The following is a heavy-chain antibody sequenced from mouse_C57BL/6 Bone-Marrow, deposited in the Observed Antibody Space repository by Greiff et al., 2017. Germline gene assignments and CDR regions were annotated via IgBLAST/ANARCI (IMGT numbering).Heavy chain of an antibody. CDR2: IYPRSGNT. Sequence: VQLQQSGAELARPGASVKLSCKASGYTFTSYGISWVKQRTGQGLEWIGEIYPRSGNTYYNEKFKGKATLTADKSSSTAYMELRSLTSEDSAVYFCARGLYGSPYHYAMDYWGQGTSVTVSS. V-gene: IGHV1-81*01. CDR3: ARGLYGSPYHYAMDY. J-gene: IGHJ4*01. CDR1: GYTFTSYG. D-gene: IGHD1-1*01.